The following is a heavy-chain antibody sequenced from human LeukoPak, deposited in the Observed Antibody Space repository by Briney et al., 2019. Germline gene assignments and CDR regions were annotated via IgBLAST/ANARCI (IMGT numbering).Heavy chain of an antibody. CDR3: ARRLAATDTRLLWLDY. CDR2: IYYSGST. D-gene: IGHD6-13*01. V-gene: IGHV4-39*01. CDR1: GGSISSSIYY. Sequence: SETLSLTCTVSGGSISSSIYYWGWIRQPPVKGLEWIGSIYYSGSTYYNPSLKSRVTISVDTSKNQFSLNLSSVTAADTAVYYCARRLAATDTRLLWLDYWGQGTLVTVSS. J-gene: IGHJ4*02.